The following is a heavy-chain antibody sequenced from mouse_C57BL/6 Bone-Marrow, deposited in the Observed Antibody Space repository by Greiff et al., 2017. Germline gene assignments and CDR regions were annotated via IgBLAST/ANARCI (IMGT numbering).Heavy chain of an antibody. CDR3: ARVEGAFDY. CDR2: IDPSDSYT. V-gene: IGHV1-59*01. Sequence: QVQLQQPGAELVRPGTSVKLSCKASGYTFTSYWMHWVKQRPGQGLEWIGVIDPSDSYTNYNQKFKGKATLTVDTSSSTAYMQLSSLTSEDSAVYYGARVEGAFDYWGQGTTLTVSS. J-gene: IGHJ2*01. CDR1: GYTFTSYW.